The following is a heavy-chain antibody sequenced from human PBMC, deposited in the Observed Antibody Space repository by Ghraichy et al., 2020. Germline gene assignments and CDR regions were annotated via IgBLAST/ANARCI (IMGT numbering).Heavy chain of an antibody. CDR1: GGSISSYY. V-gene: IGHV4-59*01. CDR3: ARRLSDYYDSSGYEGYYYYYMDV. Sequence: SETLSLTCTVSGGSISSYYWSWIRQPPGKGLEWIGYIYYSGSTNYNPSLKSRVTISVDTSKNQFSLKLSSVTAADTAVYYCARRLSDYYDSSGYEGYYYYYMDVWGKGTTVTVSS. J-gene: IGHJ6*03. CDR2: IYYSGST. D-gene: IGHD3-22*01.